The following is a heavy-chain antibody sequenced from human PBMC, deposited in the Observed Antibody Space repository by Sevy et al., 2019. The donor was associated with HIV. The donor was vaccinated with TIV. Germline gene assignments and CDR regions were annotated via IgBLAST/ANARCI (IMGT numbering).Heavy chain of an antibody. CDR1: GGSISSSSYY. CDR2: IYYSGST. J-gene: IGHJ4*02. Sequence: SETLSLTCTVSGGSISSSSYYWGWIRHPPGKGLEWIGSIYYSGSTYYNPSLKSRVTISVDTSKNQFSLKLSSVTAADTAVYYCATVYYYGNYFDYWGQGTLVTVSS. D-gene: IGHD3-10*01. CDR3: ATVYYYGNYFDY. V-gene: IGHV4-39*01.